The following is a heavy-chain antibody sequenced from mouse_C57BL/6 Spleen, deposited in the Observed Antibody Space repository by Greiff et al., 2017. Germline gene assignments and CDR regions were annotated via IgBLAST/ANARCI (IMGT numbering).Heavy chain of an antibody. CDR2: IYPGSGNT. Sequence: QVQLQQSGAELVRPGASVKLSCKASGYTFTDYYINWVKQRPGQGLEWIARIYPGSGNTYYNEKFKGKATLTAEKSSSTAYMQLSSLTSEDSAVYFCEREGLAYYSNYGYFDVWGTGTTVTVSS. V-gene: IGHV1-76*01. J-gene: IGHJ1*03. CDR3: EREGLAYYSNYGYFDV. CDR1: GYTFTDYY. D-gene: IGHD2-5*01.